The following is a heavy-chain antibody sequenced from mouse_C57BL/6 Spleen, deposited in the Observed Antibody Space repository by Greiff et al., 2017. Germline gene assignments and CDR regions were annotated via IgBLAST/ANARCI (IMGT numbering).Heavy chain of an antibody. Sequence: VQLQQSGPELVKPGASVKMSCKASGYTFTDYYMHWVKQKPGKGLEWIGEIYPGSGNTYYNEKFTGKATLTADTSSSTAYMQLSSLTSEDSAVYFCARSRYENYWGQGTTLTVSS. CDR1: YTFTDYYM. D-gene: IGHD2-10*02. CDR2: YPGSGNTY. J-gene: IGHJ2*01. V-gene: IGHV1-83*01. CDR3: RSRYENY.